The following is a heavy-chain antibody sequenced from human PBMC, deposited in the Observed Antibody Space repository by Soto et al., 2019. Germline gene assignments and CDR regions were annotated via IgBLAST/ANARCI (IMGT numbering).Heavy chain of an antibody. CDR3: ARGRIIVAGGFDP. D-gene: IGHD6-19*01. CDR2: MNPSTGNT. V-gene: IGHV1-8*01. Sequence: QVQLVQSGAEVKKPGASVKVSCKASGYTFTSYDIIWVRQATGQGLEWMGWMNPSTGNTDSAEKFQGRLTTTRNTSISTVYMELSSLSFEDTAVYYWARGRIIVAGGFDPWGQGTLVTVS. J-gene: IGHJ5*02. CDR1: GYTFTSYD.